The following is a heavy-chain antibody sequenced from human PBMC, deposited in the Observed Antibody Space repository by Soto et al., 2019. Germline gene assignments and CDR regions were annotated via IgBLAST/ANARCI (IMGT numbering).Heavy chain of an antibody. CDR1: GGSISSYY. CDR2: VYYSGST. V-gene: IGHV4-59*01. CDR3: ARVYAYYFDY. Sequence: KLPETLSLTCTVSGGSISSYYWSWIRQPPGKGLEWIGYVYYSGSTNYNPSLKSRVTISVDTSKNQFSLKLSSVTAADTAVYYCARVYAYYFDYWGQGTLVTVSS. J-gene: IGHJ4*02. D-gene: IGHD2-8*01.